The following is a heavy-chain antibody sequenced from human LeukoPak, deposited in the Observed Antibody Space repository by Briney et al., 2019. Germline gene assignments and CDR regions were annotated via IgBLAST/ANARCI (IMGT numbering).Heavy chain of an antibody. D-gene: IGHD5-18*01. CDR3: ASSQLWYGWFDP. CDR1: GFTVSSNY. CDR2: IYSGGST. V-gene: IGHV3-66*01. J-gene: IGHJ5*02. Sequence: GGSLRLSCAASGFTVSSNYMSWVRQAPGKGLEWVSVIYSGGSTYYADSVKGRFTIPRDNSKNTLYLQMNSLRAEDTAVYYCASSQLWYGWFDPWGQGTLVTVSS.